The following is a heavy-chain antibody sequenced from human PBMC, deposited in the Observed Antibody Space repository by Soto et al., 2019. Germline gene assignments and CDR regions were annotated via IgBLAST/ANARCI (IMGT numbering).Heavy chain of an antibody. J-gene: IGHJ4*02. CDR2: INHSGST. D-gene: IGHD3-10*01. CDR1: GGSISSGGYS. V-gene: IGHV4-61*08. Sequence: SETLSLTCAVSGGSISSGGYSWSWIRQPPGKGLERIGEINHSGSTNYNPSLKSRVTISVDTSKNQFSLKLSSVTAADTAVYYCARAPRGNYGYPSYFDYWGQGTLVTVSS. CDR3: ARAPRGNYGYPSYFDY.